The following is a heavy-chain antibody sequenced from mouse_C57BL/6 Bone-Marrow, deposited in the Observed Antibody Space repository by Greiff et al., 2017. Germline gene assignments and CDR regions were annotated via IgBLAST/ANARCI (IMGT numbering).Heavy chain of an antibody. V-gene: IGHV1-4*01. CDR2: INPSSGYT. CDR1: GYTFTSYT. D-gene: IGHD2-4*01. CDR3: ARRIIYYDYDGDAMDY. Sequence: QVQLQQSGAELARPGASVKVSCKASGYTFTSYTMHWVKQRPGQGLEWIGYINPSSGYTKYNQKFKDKATLTADKSSSTAYMQLSSLTSEDSAVYYCARRIIYYDYDGDAMDYWGQGTSVTVSS. J-gene: IGHJ4*01.